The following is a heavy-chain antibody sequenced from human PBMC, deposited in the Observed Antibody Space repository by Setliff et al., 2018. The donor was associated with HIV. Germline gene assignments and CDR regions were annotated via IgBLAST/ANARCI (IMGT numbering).Heavy chain of an antibody. CDR1: GFTVSGNY. J-gene: IGHJ4*02. CDR3: ADPPSGF. D-gene: IGHD3-10*01. V-gene: IGHV3-66*01. CDR2: IYSGSST. Sequence: GGSLRLSCAASGFTVSGNYMNWVRQAPGKGLEWVSVIYSGSSTYYADSVKGRFTISRDNSKNTVYLQMNSLRVEDTAIYYCADPPSGFWGQGTLVTVSS.